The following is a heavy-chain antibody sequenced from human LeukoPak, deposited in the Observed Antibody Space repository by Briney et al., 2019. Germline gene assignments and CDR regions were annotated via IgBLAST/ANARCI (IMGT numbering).Heavy chain of an antibody. J-gene: IGHJ3*02. Sequence: PGGSLRLSCAASGFTFSSYSMNWVRQAPGKGLEWVSYISSSSSTIYYADSVKGRFTISRDNAKNFLYLQMNSLRAEDTALYYCARTVSSAGWSDDAFDIWGQGTMVTVSS. CDR2: ISSSSSTI. V-gene: IGHV3-48*04. CDR1: GFTFSSYS. D-gene: IGHD6-19*01. CDR3: ARTVSSAGWSDDAFDI.